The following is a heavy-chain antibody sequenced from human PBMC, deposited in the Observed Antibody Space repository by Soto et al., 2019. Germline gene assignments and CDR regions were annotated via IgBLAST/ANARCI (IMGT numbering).Heavy chain of an antibody. V-gene: IGHV1-69*06. CDR1: GGTFSSYA. CDR2: IIPIFGTA. J-gene: IGHJ6*02. Sequence: QVQLVQSGAEVKKPGSSVKVSCKASGGTFSSYAISWVRQAPGQGLEWMGGIIPIFGTANYAQKFQGRVTITADKSTSTAYMELSSLRSEDTAVYYCARDLAARAVGVYYYYYGMDVWGQGTTVTVSS. CDR3: ARDLAARAVGVYYYYYGMDV. D-gene: IGHD6-6*01.